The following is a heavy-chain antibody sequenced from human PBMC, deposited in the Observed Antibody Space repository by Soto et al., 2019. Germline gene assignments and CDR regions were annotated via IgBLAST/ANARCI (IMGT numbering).Heavy chain of an antibody. J-gene: IGHJ3*01. V-gene: IGHV3-74*01. CDR3: ARGDRGAFHL. Sequence: EVQLVESGGGLVRPGGSLRLSCAASGFTFSYYWMHWVRQAPGKGLVWVTRIHSDGSSTTYADFVKGRFIISRDNARNTVDLQMNSVRVEDTAVYFCARGDRGAFHLWGQETVVTVSS. CDR2: IHSDGSST. D-gene: IGHD1-26*01. CDR1: GFTFSYYW.